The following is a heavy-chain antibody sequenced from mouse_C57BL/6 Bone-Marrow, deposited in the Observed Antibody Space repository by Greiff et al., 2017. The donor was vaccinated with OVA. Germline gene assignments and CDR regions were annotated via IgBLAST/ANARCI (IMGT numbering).Heavy chain of an antibody. CDR2: INPSSGYT. Sequence: VQLVESGAELARPGASVKMSCKASGYTFTSYTMHWVKQRPGQGLEWIGYINPSSGYTKYNQKFKDKATLTADKSSSTAYMQLSSLTSEDSAVYYCARKVYGSSRYFDVWGTGTTVTVSS. V-gene: IGHV1-4*01. D-gene: IGHD1-1*01. J-gene: IGHJ1*03. CDR3: ARKVYGSSRYFDV. CDR1: GYTFTSYT.